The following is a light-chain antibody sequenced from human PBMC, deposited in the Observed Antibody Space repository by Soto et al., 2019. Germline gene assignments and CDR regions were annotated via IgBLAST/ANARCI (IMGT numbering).Light chain of an antibody. CDR2: DAS. J-gene: IGKJ1*01. CDR3: LQHNSYPT. CDR1: QSISSW. Sequence: DIQMTQSPSTLSASVGDRVTITCRASQSISSWLAWYQQKPGKAPKLLIYDASSLESGVPSRFSGSGSGTEFTLTISSLQPEDFATYYCLQHNSYPTFGQGTKVEIK. V-gene: IGKV1-5*01.